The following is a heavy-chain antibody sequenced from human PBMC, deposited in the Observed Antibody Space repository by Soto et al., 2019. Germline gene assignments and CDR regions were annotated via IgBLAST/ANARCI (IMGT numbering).Heavy chain of an antibody. CDR3: AGLTTYSRGEGAYFQY. CDR2: IYYSGST. CDR1: GGSISSGAYY. V-gene: IGHV4-31*03. J-gene: IGHJ1*01. Sequence: QVQLQESGPGLVKPSQTLSLTCTVSGGSISSGAYYWSWIRQHPGKGLEWIGYIYYSGSTFYNPSFKSRITISLDTSKSQLSLKLSSVTAADTAVYYCAGLTTYSRGEGAYFQYWGQGTLVTVSS. D-gene: IGHD6-13*01.